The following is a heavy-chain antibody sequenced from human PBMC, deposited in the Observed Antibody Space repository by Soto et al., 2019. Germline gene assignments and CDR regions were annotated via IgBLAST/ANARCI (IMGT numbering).Heavy chain of an antibody. CDR2: IIPIFGTA. J-gene: IGHJ6*02. CDR3: AIIDTAMVTDYYYYGMDV. Sequence: GASVKVXCKASGGTLSSYAISWVRQAPGQGLEWMGGIIPIFGTANYAQKFQGRVTITADESTSTAYMELSSLRSEDTAVYYCAIIDTAMVTDYYYYGMDVWGQGTTVTVSS. V-gene: IGHV1-69*13. D-gene: IGHD5-18*01. CDR1: GGTLSSYA.